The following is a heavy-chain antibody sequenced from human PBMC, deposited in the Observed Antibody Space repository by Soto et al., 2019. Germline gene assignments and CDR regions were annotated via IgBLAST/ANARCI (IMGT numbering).Heavy chain of an antibody. CDR2: IWYDGSNK. V-gene: IGHV3-33*01. Sequence: PGGSLGLSCAASGFTFSSYCMHWVRPAPGKGLEWVAVIWYDGSNKYYADSVKGRFTISRDNSKNTLYLQMNSPRAEDTAVYYCARDRRYYYDSSGINFDYWGQGTLVTVSS. CDR1: GFTFSSYC. D-gene: IGHD3-22*01. J-gene: IGHJ4*02. CDR3: ARDRRYYYDSSGINFDY.